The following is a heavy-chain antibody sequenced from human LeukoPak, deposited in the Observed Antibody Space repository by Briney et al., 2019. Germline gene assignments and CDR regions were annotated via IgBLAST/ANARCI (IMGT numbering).Heavy chain of an antibody. J-gene: IGHJ4*02. CDR2: ISYDGSNK. Sequence: PGGSLRLSCAASGFTFSSYAMSWVRQAPGKGLEWVAVISYDGSNKYYADSVKGRFTISRDNSKNTLYLQMNSLRAEDTAVYYCASIGEPAAAGTAPFIPFDYWGQGTLVTVSS. D-gene: IGHD6-13*01. V-gene: IGHV3-30-3*01. CDR1: GFTFSSYA. CDR3: ASIGEPAAAGTAPFIPFDY.